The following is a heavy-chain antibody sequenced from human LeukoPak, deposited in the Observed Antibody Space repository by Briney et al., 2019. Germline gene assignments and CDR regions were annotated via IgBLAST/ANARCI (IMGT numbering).Heavy chain of an antibody. CDR2: IQSKTDGGTT. Sequence: GGSLRLSCAASGFTFSDTWMTWVRQAPGKGLECVGFIQSKTDGGTTDSATPVKGRFTVSRDDSKNTLYLQMNSLKTEDTAVYYCTTWSSQFDYWGQGTLVTDSS. CDR3: TTWSSQFDY. D-gene: IGHD6-6*01. V-gene: IGHV3-15*01. CDR1: GFTFSDTW. J-gene: IGHJ4*02.